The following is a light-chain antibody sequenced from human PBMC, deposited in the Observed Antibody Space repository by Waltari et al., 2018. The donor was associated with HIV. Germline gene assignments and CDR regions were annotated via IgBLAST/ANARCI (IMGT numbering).Light chain of an antibody. V-gene: IGLV2-23*01. Sequence: QSALTQPASASGSPGQSITSSCTGTSSDVGSYNIVSWYQQPPGKAPKLMIYDGSKRPSVASCCSCCAKAGHTAFLTITVLHAEDEADYYWCSYAGSSTYVFGTGTKLTVL. J-gene: IGLJ1*01. CDR2: DGS. CDR1: SSDVGSYNI. CDR3: CSYAGSSTYV.